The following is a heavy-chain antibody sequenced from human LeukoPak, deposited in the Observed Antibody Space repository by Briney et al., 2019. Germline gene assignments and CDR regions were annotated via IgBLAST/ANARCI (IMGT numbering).Heavy chain of an antibody. Sequence: SETLSLTCTVSGGSMRTYYWSWIRQPPGKGLEWVGCIYYTGGTNYNPSLKSRVTMSVDTSKNQFSLKLSSVTAADTAVYYCARGVPSAADFDYWGQGTLVTVSS. J-gene: IGHJ4*02. D-gene: IGHD6-25*01. CDR3: ARGVPSAADFDY. CDR1: GGSMRTYY. V-gene: IGHV4-59*12. CDR2: IYYTGGT.